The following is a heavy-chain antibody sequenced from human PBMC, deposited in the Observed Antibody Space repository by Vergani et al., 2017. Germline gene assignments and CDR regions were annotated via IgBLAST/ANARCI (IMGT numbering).Heavy chain of an antibody. D-gene: IGHD3-10*01. CDR1: GHTFSAYY. CDR2: VNPNSGDT. J-gene: IGHJ6*01. CDR3: ARDKVAYSGFYYGMDV. Sequence: QVHLVQSGAEVKKPGASVKVSCQTSGHTFSAYYIHWVRQAPGQGREWMGWVNPNSGDTNYAQKFQGRVTMTRDMAINTTYMELSRLTSDDTAVYYCARDKVAYSGFYYGMDVWGQGTTVTVSS. V-gene: IGHV1-2*02.